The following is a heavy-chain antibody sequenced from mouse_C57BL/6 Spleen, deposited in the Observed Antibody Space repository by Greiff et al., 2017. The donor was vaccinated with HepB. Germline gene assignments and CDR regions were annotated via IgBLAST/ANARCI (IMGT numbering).Heavy chain of an antibody. D-gene: IGHD1-2*01. Sequence: QVQLQHPGAELVMPGASVKLSCKASGYTFTSYWMHWVKQRPGQGLEWIGEIDPSDSYTNYNQKFKGKSTLTVDKSSSTAYMQLSSLTSEDSAVYYCARRTAPYYFDYWGQGTTRTVSS. CDR3: ARRTAPYYFDY. J-gene: IGHJ2*01. V-gene: IGHV1-69*01. CDR2: IDPSDSYT. CDR1: GYTFTSYW.